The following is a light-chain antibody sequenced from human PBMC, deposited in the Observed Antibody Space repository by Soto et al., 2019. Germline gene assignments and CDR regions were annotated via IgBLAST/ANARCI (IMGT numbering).Light chain of an antibody. Sequence: EVVLTQSPGTLSLSPGERATLSCRASQTVRNNYLAWYQQKPGQAPRLLMYGASTRATGIPARFSGSGSGTEFTLTISSLQSEDFAVYYCQQYDNWPRTFGQGNKVDIK. CDR3: QQYDNWPRT. CDR1: QTVRNN. J-gene: IGKJ1*01. CDR2: GAS. V-gene: IGKV3-15*01.